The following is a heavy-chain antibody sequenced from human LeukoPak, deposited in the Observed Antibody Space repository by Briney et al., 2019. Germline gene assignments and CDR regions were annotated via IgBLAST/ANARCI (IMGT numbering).Heavy chain of an antibody. CDR1: GITIAGYD. CDR3: ARQFGPTDAFDI. D-gene: IGHD3-16*01. Sequence: ASVKLPRKASGITIAGYDVHWVTHAPGQALEWMGRIKPRFSGTNHAEKSQDRVTMTRDTSMTTAYMELSSLTSDDTAVYYCARQFGPTDAFDIWGQGTMVTVSS. J-gene: IGHJ3*02. CDR2: IKPRFSGT. V-gene: IGHV1-2*02.